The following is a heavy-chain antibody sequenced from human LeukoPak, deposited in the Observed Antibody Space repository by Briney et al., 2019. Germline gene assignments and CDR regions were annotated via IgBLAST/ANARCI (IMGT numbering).Heavy chain of an antibody. CDR3: ARGWEWELLSYFDY. CDR1: GGSISSSSYY. D-gene: IGHD1-26*01. Sequence: SETLSLTCTVSGGSISSSSYYWGWIRQPPGKGLEWIGSIYYSGSTYYNPSLKSQVTISVDTSKNQFSLKLSSVTAADTAVYYCARGWEWELLSYFDYWGQGTLVTVSS. J-gene: IGHJ4*02. CDR2: IYYSGST. V-gene: IGHV4-39*07.